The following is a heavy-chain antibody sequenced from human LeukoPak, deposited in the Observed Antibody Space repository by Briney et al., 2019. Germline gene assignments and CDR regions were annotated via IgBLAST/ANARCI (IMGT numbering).Heavy chain of an antibody. CDR2: IYYSGST. V-gene: IGHV4-59*12. D-gene: IGHD7-27*01. CDR3: AREAPWGSVRDAFDI. Sequence: PSETLSLTCTVSGGSISSYYWSWIRQPPGKGLEWIGSIYYSGSTYYNPSLKSRVTISVDTSKNQFSLKLSSVTAADTAVYYCAREAPWGSVRDAFDIWGQGTMVTVSS. CDR1: GGSISSYY. J-gene: IGHJ3*02.